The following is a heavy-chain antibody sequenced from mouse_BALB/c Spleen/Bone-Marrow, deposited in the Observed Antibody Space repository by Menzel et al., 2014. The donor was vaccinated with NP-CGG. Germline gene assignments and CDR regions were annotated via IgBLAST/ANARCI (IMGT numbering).Heavy chain of an antibody. CDR3: AREDILYAMDY. J-gene: IGHJ4*01. CDR1: GYTFTSYW. CDR2: INPSNGRT. Sequence: QVQLKQSGAELVKPGASVKLSCKASGYTFTSYWMHWVKQRPGQGLEWIGEINPSNGRTNYNEKFKSKATLTVDKSSSTAYMQLSSLTSEGSAVYYRAREDILYAMDYWGQGTSVTVSS. V-gene: IGHV1S81*02.